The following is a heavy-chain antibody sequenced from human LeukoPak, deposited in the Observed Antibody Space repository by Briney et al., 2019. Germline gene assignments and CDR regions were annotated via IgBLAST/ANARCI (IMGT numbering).Heavy chain of an antibody. CDR3: AREARSTYWFDP. J-gene: IGHJ5*02. V-gene: IGHV1-46*01. CDR1: GYTFTSYY. D-gene: IGHD2/OR15-2a*01. CDR2: INPSSNT. Sequence: ASVKDSCKASGYTFTSYYIHWVRQAPGQGLEYMGIINPSSNTNYAQKFQGRVTMTRDTSTSTVYMELTSLRSEDTAVYYCAREARSTYWFDPWGQGTLVTVSS.